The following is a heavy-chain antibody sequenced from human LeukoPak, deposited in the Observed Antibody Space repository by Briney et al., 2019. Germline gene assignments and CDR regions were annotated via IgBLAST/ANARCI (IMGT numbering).Heavy chain of an antibody. CDR2: ISGSGVST. J-gene: IGHJ4*02. CDR1: GFTFSGYA. V-gene: IGHV3-23*01. Sequence: GGSLRLSCAASGFTFSGYAMTWVRQAPGKGLEWVSVISGSGVSTYYADSVKGRFTISRDNSKNTLYLQMNSLRAEDTAVYYCAKEALVTTGASLNWGQGTLVTVSS. CDR3: AKEALVTTGASLN. D-gene: IGHD4-17*01.